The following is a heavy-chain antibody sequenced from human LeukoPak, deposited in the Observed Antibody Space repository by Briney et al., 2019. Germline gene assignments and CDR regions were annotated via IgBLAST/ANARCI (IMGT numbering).Heavy chain of an antibody. D-gene: IGHD6-19*01. J-gene: IGHJ5*02. CDR1: GFTFSSYA. CDR3: AKAPNSSGRNWFDP. Sequence: GGSLRLSCAASGFTFSSYAMSWVRQAPGKGLEWVSAISGSGGSTYYADSMKGRFTISRDNSKNTLYLQMNSLRAEDTAVYYCAKAPNSSGRNWFDPWGQGTLVTVSS. CDR2: ISGSGGST. V-gene: IGHV3-23*01.